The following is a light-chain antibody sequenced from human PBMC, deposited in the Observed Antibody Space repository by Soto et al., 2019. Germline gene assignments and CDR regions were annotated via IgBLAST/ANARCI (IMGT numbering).Light chain of an antibody. CDR2: EVS. J-gene: IGLJ1*01. CDR1: SSDVGGYNY. Sequence: QSALTQPASVSGSPGQSITISCTGTSSDVGGYNYGSWYQQHPGKAPKLMIYEVSNRPSGVSNRFSGSKSGNSASLTISGLQAEDEADYYCSSYTSSSTLGFGTGTKVTVL. CDR3: SSYTSSSTLG. V-gene: IGLV2-14*01.